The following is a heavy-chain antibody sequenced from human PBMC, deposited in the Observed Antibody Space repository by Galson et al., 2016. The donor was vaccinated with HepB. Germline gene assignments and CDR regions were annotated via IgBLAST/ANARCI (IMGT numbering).Heavy chain of an antibody. Sequence: SVKVSCKASGYSITNYAINWVRQAPGQGLEWMGWINTNTGNPRHAQGFTGRFVFSLDTSVNTAYLHITSLQTGDTALYFCASEPPHTTWGQGTLVTVSS. CDR1: GYSITNYA. V-gene: IGHV7-4-1*02. CDR3: ASEPPHTT. J-gene: IGHJ5*02. CDR2: INTNTGNP. D-gene: IGHD1-26*01.